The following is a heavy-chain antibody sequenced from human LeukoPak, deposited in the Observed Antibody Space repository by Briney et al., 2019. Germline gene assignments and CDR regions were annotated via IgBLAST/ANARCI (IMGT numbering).Heavy chain of an antibody. D-gene: IGHD6-13*01. CDR1: GGSISSSSHY. Sequence: SETLSLTCTVSGGSISSSSHYWGWIRQPPGKGLEWIGYIYYSGSTNYNPSLKSRVTISVDTSKNQFSLKLSSVTAADTAVYYCARGFGIAAPLDYWGQGTLVTVSS. CDR2: IYYSGST. J-gene: IGHJ4*02. CDR3: ARGFGIAAPLDY. V-gene: IGHV4-61*05.